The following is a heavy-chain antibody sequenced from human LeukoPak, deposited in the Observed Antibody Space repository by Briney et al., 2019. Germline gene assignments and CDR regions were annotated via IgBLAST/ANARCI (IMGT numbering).Heavy chain of an antibody. J-gene: IGHJ4*02. Sequence: SETLSLTCTVSGGSISSGDYYWSWIRQPPGKGLEWIGYIYYSGSTYYNPSLKSRVTISVDTSKNQFSLKLSSVTAADTAVYYCARVGYCGGDCYSGNSEYFDYWGQGTLVTVSS. D-gene: IGHD2-21*02. CDR2: IYYSGST. CDR1: GGSISSGDYY. CDR3: ARVGYCGGDCYSGNSEYFDY. V-gene: IGHV4-30-4*01.